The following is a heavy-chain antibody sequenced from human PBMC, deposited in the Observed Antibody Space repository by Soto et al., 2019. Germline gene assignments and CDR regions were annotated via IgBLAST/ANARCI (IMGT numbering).Heavy chain of an antibody. V-gene: IGHV3-21*01. D-gene: IGHD6-6*01. Sequence: EVHLVESGGGLVKPGGSLRLSCAASGFTFSPYTRNWVRQAPGKGLEWVSSISRSSDYIYYADSVKGRFTISRDNAKNALYPQMNSLRAEDTAVYSCTSSLRPYKNGVDYWGQGTLVTVSS. CDR2: ISRSSDYI. J-gene: IGHJ4*02. CDR1: GFTFSPYT. CDR3: TSSLRPYKNGVDY.